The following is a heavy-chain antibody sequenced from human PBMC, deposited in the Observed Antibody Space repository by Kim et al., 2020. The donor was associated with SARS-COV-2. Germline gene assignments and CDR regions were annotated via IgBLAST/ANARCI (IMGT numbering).Heavy chain of an antibody. D-gene: IGHD3-10*01. V-gene: IGHV3-53*01. CDR1: GFTVSSNY. CDR2: IYSGGST. J-gene: IGHJ6*02. CDR3: AKTRVVRGVIPYYYGMDV. Sequence: GGSLRLSCAASGFTVSSNYMSWVRQAPGKGLEWVSVIYSGGSTYYADSVKGRFTISRDNSKNTLYLQMNSLRAEDTAVYYCAKTRVVRGVIPYYYGMDVWGQGTTVTVSS.